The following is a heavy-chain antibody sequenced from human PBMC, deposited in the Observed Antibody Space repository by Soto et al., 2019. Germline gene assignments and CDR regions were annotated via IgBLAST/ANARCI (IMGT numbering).Heavy chain of an antibody. J-gene: IGHJ6*02. Sequence: SLRLSCAASGFTFSSYAMHWVRQAPGKGLEWVGFIRSKAYGGTTEYAASVKGRFTISRDDSKSIAYLQMNSLKTEDTAVYYCTRDAPTGRYYSGMDVWGQGTTVTVSS. CDR2: IRSKAYGGTT. V-gene: IGHV3-49*04. CDR1: GFTFSSYA. CDR3: TRDAPTGRYYSGMDV. D-gene: IGHD4-17*01.